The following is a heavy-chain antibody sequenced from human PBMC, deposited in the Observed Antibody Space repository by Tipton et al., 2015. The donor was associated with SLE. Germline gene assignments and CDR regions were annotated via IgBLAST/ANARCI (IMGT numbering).Heavy chain of an antibody. D-gene: IGHD3-22*01. CDR2: IYHSGST. Sequence: TLSLTCTVSGGSISSGYYWGWIRQPPGKGLEWIGSIYHSGSTNYNPSLKSRLNISVAKSKNQFSLKLTSVTAADTAVYFCARRFFDGSGSIWGQGTLVTVSS. CDR1: GGSISSGYY. V-gene: IGHV4-38-2*02. J-gene: IGHJ4*02. CDR3: ARRFFDGSGSI.